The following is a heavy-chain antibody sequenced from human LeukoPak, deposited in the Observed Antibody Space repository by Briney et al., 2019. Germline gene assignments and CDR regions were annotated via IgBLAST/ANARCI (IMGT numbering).Heavy chain of an antibody. V-gene: IGHV3-53*01. J-gene: IGHJ4*02. Sequence: GGSLRLSCAASGFTVSSSFIYWARRAPGKGLEWVSFIHRDDKTYYADSVKGRFTMSRDSSKNTLYFQMNSLGADDTAVYYCAREVISTPSYFDYWGQGILVTVSS. CDR3: AREVISTPSYFDY. CDR1: GFTVSSSF. D-gene: IGHD2-2*01. CDR2: IHRDDKT.